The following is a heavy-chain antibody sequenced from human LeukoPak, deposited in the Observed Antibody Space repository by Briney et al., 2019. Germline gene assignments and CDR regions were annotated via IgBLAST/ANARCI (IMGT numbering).Heavy chain of an antibody. D-gene: IGHD3-22*01. CDR1: RGTFSSYA. CDR2: IIPIFGTA. V-gene: IGHV1-69*05. J-gene: IGHJ4*02. Sequence: SVKVSCKASRGTFSSYAISWVRQAPGQGLEWMGGIIPIFGTANYAQKFQGRVTITTDESTSTAYMELSSLRSEDTAVYYCASLLSPPYYYDSSGYYVFDYWGQGTLVTVSS. CDR3: ASLLSPPYYYDSSGYYVFDY.